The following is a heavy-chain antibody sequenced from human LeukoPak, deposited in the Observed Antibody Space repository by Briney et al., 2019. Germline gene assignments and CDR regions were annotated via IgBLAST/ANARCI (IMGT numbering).Heavy chain of an antibody. Sequence: GGSLRLSCAASGLTFSSYAMSWVRQAPGKGLEWVSAISGSGGSTYYADSVKGRFTISRDNSKNTLYLQMNSLRAEDTAVYYCAKDERVVVVTLGYFDYWGQGTLVTVSS. CDR3: AKDERVVVVTLGYFDY. D-gene: IGHD3-22*01. J-gene: IGHJ4*02. CDR1: GLTFSSYA. CDR2: ISGSGGST. V-gene: IGHV3-23*01.